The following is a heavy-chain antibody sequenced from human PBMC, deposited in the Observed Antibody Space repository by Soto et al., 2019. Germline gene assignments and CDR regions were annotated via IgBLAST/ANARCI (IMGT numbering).Heavy chain of an antibody. CDR3: ARDSMEFIHDSGGWGFSY. D-gene: IGHD1-26*01. J-gene: IGHJ4*02. CDR1: GGTFSSYA. CDR2: IIPIFGTA. Sequence: QVQLVQSGAEVKKPGSSVKVSCKASGGTFSSYAISWVRQAPGQGLEWMGGIIPIFGTANYAQKFQGRVTITADESTSTAYMELSSLRSEDTAVYYCARDSMEFIHDSGGWGFSYWGQGTLVTVSS. V-gene: IGHV1-69*01.